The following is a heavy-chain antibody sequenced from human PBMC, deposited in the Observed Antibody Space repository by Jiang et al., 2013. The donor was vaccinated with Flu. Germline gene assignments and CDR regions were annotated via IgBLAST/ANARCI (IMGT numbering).Heavy chain of an antibody. V-gene: IGHV5-51*01. CDR1: GYYFSSFW. Sequence: GAEVKKPGESLKISCEGFGYYFSSFWIGWVRQMPGKGLEWMGIIYPADSDTRYSPSFQGQVTISADKSISTAYLQWSSLKASDTAMYYCARHQGRSNPNDYWGQGTLVTVSS. J-gene: IGHJ4*02. CDR3: ARHQGRSNPNDY. D-gene: IGHD4-11*01. CDR2: IYPADSDT.